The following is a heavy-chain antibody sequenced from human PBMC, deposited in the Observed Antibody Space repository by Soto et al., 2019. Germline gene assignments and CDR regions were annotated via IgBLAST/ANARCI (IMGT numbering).Heavy chain of an antibody. CDR2: ISPYNGNT. CDR1: GYTFTSYG. Sequence: VKVSCKASGYTFTSYGISWVRQAPGQGLEWMGWISPYNGNTNYAQKLQGRVTMTTDTSTSTAYMDLRSPRSDDTAVYYCARGIGGWFGVAYYYGMDVWGQGTTVTVSS. CDR3: ARGIGGWFGVAYYYGMDV. J-gene: IGHJ6*02. D-gene: IGHD3-10*01. V-gene: IGHV1-18*01.